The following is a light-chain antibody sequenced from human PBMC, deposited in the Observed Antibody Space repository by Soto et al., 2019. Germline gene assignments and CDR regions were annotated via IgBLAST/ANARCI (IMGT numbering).Light chain of an antibody. J-gene: IGLJ1*01. V-gene: IGLV1-40*01. Sequence: QSALTQPRSVSGAPGQRVTISCTGSSSNIGAGYDVHWYQQRPGTAPKLLIFGNTNRPSGVPDRFSGSKSGTSASLAITGLQAEDEGDYYCQSYDSTLSARYVFGTGTKVTVL. CDR1: SSNIGAGYD. CDR3: QSYDSTLSARYV. CDR2: GNT.